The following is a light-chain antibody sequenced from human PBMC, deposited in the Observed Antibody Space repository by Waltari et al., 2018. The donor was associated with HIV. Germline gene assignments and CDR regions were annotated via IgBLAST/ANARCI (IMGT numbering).Light chain of an antibody. Sequence: EVVLTQSPGTLSLSPGERATLSRRASQSLSNSYLAWYQQKPGQAPRLLIYDASSRATGIPDKFSGSGSGTDFTLTISKLEPEDFAVYYCQQYVSSPWTFGQGTKVEIK. CDR1: QSLSNSY. CDR3: QQYVSSPWT. CDR2: DAS. V-gene: IGKV3-20*01. J-gene: IGKJ1*01.